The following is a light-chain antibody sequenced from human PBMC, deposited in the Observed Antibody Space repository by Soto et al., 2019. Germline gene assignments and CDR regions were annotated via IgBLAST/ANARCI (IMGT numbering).Light chain of an antibody. CDR1: SSDVGPYNF. CDR3: GSNAGDYTFV. V-gene: IGLV2-8*01. Sequence: QSALTQPPSASGSPGQSVTITCTGTSSDVGPYNFVSWFQQHPGKAPKLLIYEVDQRPSGVPDSFSGSKSGNTAYLTVSGRQADDEADYYCGSNAGDYTFVLGTGTKLSVL. J-gene: IGLJ1*01. CDR2: EVD.